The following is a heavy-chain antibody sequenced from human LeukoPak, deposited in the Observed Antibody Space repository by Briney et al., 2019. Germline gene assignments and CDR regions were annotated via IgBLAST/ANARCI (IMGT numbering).Heavy chain of an antibody. Sequence: GASVKVSCKASGYTFTSYGISWVRQAPGQGLEWMGWVSAYNGNTNYAQKLQGRVTLTTDTSTSTAYMELRSLRSDDTAVYYCARDFPRYGSGSHPWYYGMDVWGQGTTVTVSS. CDR1: GYTFTSYG. CDR3: ARDFPRYGSGSHPWYYGMDV. J-gene: IGHJ6*02. D-gene: IGHD3-10*01. V-gene: IGHV1-18*01. CDR2: VSAYNGNT.